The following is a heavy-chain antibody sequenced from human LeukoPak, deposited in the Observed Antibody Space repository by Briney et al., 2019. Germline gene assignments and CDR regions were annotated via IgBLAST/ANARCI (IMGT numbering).Heavy chain of an antibody. D-gene: IGHD2-21*02. Sequence: ASVKVSCKVSGYTLTELSMHWVRQAPGKGLEWMGGFDPEDGETIYAQKLQGRVTMTRDTSTSTVYMELSSLRSEDTAVYYCARDLGGDSHWGQGTLVTVSS. CDR1: GYTLTELS. V-gene: IGHV1-24*01. CDR2: FDPEDGET. J-gene: IGHJ4*02. CDR3: ARDLGGDSH.